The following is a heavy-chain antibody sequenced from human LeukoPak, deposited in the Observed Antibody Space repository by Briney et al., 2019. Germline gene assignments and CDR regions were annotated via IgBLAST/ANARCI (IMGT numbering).Heavy chain of an antibody. J-gene: IGHJ4*02. CDR3: ARGPRYSSGWFDY. CDR2: ISSSSSYL. Sequence: GGSLRLSCAASGFTFSSYSMNWVRQAPGRGLEWVSSISSSSSYLYYADSVKGRFTISRDNAKNSLYPQMNSLRAEDTAAYYCARGPRYSSGWFDYWGQGTLVTVSS. V-gene: IGHV3-21*01. CDR1: GFTFSSYS. D-gene: IGHD6-19*01.